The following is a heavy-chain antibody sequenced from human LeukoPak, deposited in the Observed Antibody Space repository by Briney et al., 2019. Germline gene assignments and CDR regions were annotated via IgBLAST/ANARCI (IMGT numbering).Heavy chain of an antibody. CDR3: ARGFLRYYYMDV. V-gene: IGHV4-38-2*02. CDR2: IYHSGST. D-gene: IGHD3-3*01. Sequence: PSETLSLTCTVSGYSISSGYYWGWIRQPPGKGLEWIGSIYHSGSTYYNPSLKSRVTIPVDTSKNQFSLELSSVTAADTAVYYYARGFLRYYYMDVWGKGTTVTVSS. CDR1: GYSISSGYY. J-gene: IGHJ6*03.